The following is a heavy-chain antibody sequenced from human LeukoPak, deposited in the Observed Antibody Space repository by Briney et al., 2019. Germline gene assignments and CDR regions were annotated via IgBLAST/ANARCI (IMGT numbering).Heavy chain of an antibody. D-gene: IGHD6-19*01. CDR1: GYTFTGYY. J-gene: IGHJ4*02. CDR2: INPNSGGT. V-gene: IGHV1-2*02. CDR3: ARGVLIAVAHPLTY. Sequence: ASVKVSCMASGYTFTGYYMHCVRQAPGQGLEWMGWINPNSGGTNYAQKFQGRVTMTRDASISTAYMELSRLRSDDTAVYYCARGVLIAVAHPLTYWGQGTLVTVSS.